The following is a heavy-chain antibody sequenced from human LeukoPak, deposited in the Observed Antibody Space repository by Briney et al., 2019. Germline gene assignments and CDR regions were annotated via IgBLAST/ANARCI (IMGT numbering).Heavy chain of an antibody. CDR1: GYTFTNYY. CDR2: MNPSGDTT. V-gene: IGHV1-46*01. Sequence: ASVTVSCKTSGYTFTNYYMHWVRQAPGHGLEWLGIMNPSGDTTTYAEKFQGRVTMTRDTSTSTVYMELSSLRSEDTAVYYCARGGALRYFEWFSAYWGQGTLVTVSS. D-gene: IGHD3-9*01. CDR3: ARGGALRYFEWFSAY. J-gene: IGHJ4*02.